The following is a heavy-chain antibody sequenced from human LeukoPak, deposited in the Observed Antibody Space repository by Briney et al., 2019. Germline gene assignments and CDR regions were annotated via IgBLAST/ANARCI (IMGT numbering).Heavy chain of an antibody. CDR1: GGSISSGGYY. Sequence: PSQTLSLTCTVSGGSISSGGYYWSWIRQHPGKGLEGIGYIYYSGSTYYNPSLKSRVTISVDTSKNQCSLKLSSVTAAATAVYYCARTVNRGYPGSYWYFDLWGRGTLVTVSS. D-gene: IGHD5-18*01. CDR3: ARTVNRGYPGSYWYFDL. J-gene: IGHJ2*01. CDR2: IYYSGST. V-gene: IGHV4-31*03.